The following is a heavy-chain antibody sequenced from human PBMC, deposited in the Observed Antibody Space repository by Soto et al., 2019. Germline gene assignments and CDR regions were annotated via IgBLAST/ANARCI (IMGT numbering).Heavy chain of an antibody. CDR1: GGTFSSYA. J-gene: IGHJ4*02. CDR3: ASALRYFHWTGYYFEY. CDR2: IIPIFGTA. V-gene: IGHV1-69*06. D-gene: IGHD3-9*01. Sequence: SVKVSCKASGGTFSSYAISWVRQAPGQGLEWMGGIIPIFGTANYAQKFQGRVTITADKSTSTAYMELSSLRAEDTAGYYCASALRYFHWTGYYFEYWGPVTLVTVSS.